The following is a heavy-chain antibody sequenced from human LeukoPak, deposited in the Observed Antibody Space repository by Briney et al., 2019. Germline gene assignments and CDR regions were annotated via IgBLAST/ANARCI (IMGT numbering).Heavy chain of an antibody. D-gene: IGHD2-21*02. J-gene: IGHJ4*02. CDR1: GFTFSTYS. CDR2: ISSSSSTV. Sequence: PGGSLRLSCAASGFTFSTYSMNWVRQAPGKGLEWVSYISSSSSTVYSADSVKGRFTISRDNAKNSLYLQMNSLRTEDTAVYYCAKDRLLNCRGDSYIFDYWGQGTVVTVSS. CDR3: AKDRLLNCRGDSYIFDY. V-gene: IGHV3-48*01.